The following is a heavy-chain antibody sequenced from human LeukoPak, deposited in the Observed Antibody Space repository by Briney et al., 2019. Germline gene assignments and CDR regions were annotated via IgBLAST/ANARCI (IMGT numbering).Heavy chain of an antibody. J-gene: IGHJ4*02. CDR1: GGSISSYY. D-gene: IGHD6-19*01. CDR3: ARGGSSGWSYYFDY. Sequence: SETLSLTCTVSGGSISSYYWSWIRQPPGKGLEWIGYIYYSGSTNYNPSLKSRVTISVDTSKNQFSLKLSSVTAADTAAYYCARGGSSGWSYYFDYWGQGTLVTVSS. CDR2: IYYSGST. V-gene: IGHV4-59*01.